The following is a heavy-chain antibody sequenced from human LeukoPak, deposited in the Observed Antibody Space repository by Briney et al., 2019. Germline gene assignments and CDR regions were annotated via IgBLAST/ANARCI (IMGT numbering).Heavy chain of an antibody. CDR3: ARGVVRGDYYYYIDV. V-gene: IGHV1-2*02. CDR2: INPDSGGT. CDR1: GYTFSGYY. D-gene: IGHD3-10*01. J-gene: IGHJ6*03. Sequence: ASVKVSCKASGYTFSGYYMHWVRQAPGQGLRWMGWINPDSGGTNYAQKFQGRVTMTRDTSIITAYMELSRLRSDDTAVYYCARGVVRGDYYYYIDVWGKGTTVTISS.